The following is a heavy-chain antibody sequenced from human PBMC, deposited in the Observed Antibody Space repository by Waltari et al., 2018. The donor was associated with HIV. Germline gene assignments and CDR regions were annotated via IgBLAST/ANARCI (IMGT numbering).Heavy chain of an antibody. V-gene: IGHV7-4-1*02. CDR2: INTETGKQ. J-gene: IGHJ4*02. D-gene: IGHD2-8*01. CDR1: GYTFTDFA. CDR3: ARLNLKNGHLPSY. Sequence: QVQLVQSGSELRTPGASVKVACKTSGYTFTDFALNWVRQAPGQGLQWKGWINTETGKQAYAQDFTGRFVISLDTSVSTTYLQISSLKAEDTAVYYCARLNLKNGHLPSYWGQGTLVTVSS.